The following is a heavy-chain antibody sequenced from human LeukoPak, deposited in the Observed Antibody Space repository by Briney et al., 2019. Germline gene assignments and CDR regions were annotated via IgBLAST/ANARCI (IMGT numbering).Heavy chain of an antibody. D-gene: IGHD3-10*01. CDR1: GGSFSGYY. Sequence: KPSETLSLTCAVYGGSFSGYYWSWIRQPPGKGLEWIGEINHSGSTNYNPSLKSRVTISVDTSKNQFSLKLSSVTAADTAVYYCAREPMVQGVTLDYWGQGTLVTVSS. CDR2: INHSGST. V-gene: IGHV4-34*01. CDR3: AREPMVQGVTLDY. J-gene: IGHJ4*02.